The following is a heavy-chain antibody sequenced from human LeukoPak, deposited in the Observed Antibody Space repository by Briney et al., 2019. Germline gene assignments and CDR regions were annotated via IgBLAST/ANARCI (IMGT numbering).Heavy chain of an antibody. CDR2: IKQDGSEK. D-gene: IGHD4-17*01. V-gene: IGHV3-7*01. J-gene: IGHJ6*03. CDR1: GFTFSSYW. Sequence: GGSLRLSCAASGFTFSSYWMSWVRQAPGKGLEWVANIKQDGSEKYYVDSVKGRFTISRDNAKNSLYLQMNSLRAEDTAVYYCASLPTEPRTGYYYYYMDVWGKGTTVTVSS. CDR3: ASLPTEPRTGYYYYYMDV.